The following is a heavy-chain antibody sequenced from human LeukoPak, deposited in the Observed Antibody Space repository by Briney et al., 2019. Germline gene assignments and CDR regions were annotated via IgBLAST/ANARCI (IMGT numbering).Heavy chain of an antibody. Sequence: SETLSLTCAVYGGSFSGYYWSWIRQPPGKGLEWIGEINHSGSTNYNPSLKSRVTISVDTSKNQFSLKLSSVTAADTAVYYCARHAHGYYDSSGFDAFDIWGQGTMVTVSS. CDR2: INHSGST. V-gene: IGHV4-34*01. D-gene: IGHD3-22*01. J-gene: IGHJ3*02. CDR3: ARHAHGYYDSSGFDAFDI. CDR1: GGSFSGYY.